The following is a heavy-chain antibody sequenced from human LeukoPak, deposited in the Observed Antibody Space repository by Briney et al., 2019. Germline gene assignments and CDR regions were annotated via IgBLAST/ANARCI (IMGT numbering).Heavy chain of an antibody. Sequence: GASVKVSCKASGYTFTSYYIHWVRQAPGQGLEWMGIINPTGGSTSYAQKFQGKVTMTRDRSTSTIFMELSSLRSEDTAVYYCARDYQPNDFDYWGRGTLVTVSS. CDR1: GYTFTSYY. D-gene: IGHD2-2*01. CDR2: INPTGGST. CDR3: ARDYQPNDFDY. J-gene: IGHJ4*02. V-gene: IGHV1-46*01.